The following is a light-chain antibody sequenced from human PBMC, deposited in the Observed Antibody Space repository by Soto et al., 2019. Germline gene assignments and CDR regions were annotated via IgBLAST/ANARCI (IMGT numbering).Light chain of an antibody. J-gene: IGLJ3*02. Sequence: QSVLTQPPSASGTPGQRVTISCSGSTSNIGSDTVNWYQQLPGTAPKLLIYRNTQRPSGVPDRFSGSKSGASASLAISGLQSEDEADYYCCSYTDGSSLLFGGGTQLTVL. CDR3: CSYTDGSSLL. CDR1: TSNIGSDT. CDR2: RNT. V-gene: IGLV1-44*01.